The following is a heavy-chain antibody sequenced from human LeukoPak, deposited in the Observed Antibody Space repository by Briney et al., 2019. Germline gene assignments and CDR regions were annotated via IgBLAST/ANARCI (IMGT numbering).Heavy chain of an antibody. CDR2: IKQDGSDK. J-gene: IGHJ4*02. V-gene: IGHV3-7*01. Sequence: PGGSLRLSCAASGLTFRNYWMSWVRQAPGKGLEWVANIKQDGSDKFYVDSVNGRFTISRDNAKNSLYLQMNTLGAEDTAIYYCATFSGAHHKTFDSWGQGTLVTVSS. D-gene: IGHD1-14*01. CDR3: ATFSGAHHKTFDS. CDR1: GLTFRNYW.